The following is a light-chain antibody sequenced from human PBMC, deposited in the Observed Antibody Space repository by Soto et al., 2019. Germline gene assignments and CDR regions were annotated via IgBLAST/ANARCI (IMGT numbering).Light chain of an antibody. Sequence: ELVLTQSPATLSLSPGERATLSCRASQSVSSYLAWYQQKPGQAPRLLIYDASNRATDIPARFSGSGSGTDFTLTISSLEPGDFAVYYCQQRSNWPSFGQGTKVDIK. J-gene: IGKJ2*01. CDR2: DAS. CDR3: QQRSNWPS. V-gene: IGKV3-11*01. CDR1: QSVSSY.